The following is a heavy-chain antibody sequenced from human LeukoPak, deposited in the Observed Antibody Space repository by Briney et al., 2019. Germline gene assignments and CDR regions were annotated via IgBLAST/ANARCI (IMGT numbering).Heavy chain of an antibody. CDR2: IYTSGST. V-gene: IGHV4-61*02. CDR1: GGSISSGSYY. D-gene: IGHD1-26*01. J-gene: IGHJ5*02. Sequence: SQTLSLTCTVSGGSISSGSYYWSWIRQPAGKGLEWIGRIYTSGSTYYNPSLKSRVTISVDTSKNQFSLKLSSVTAADTAVYYCARKTVVGATTDGFDPWGQGTLVTVSS. CDR3: ARKTVVGATTDGFDP.